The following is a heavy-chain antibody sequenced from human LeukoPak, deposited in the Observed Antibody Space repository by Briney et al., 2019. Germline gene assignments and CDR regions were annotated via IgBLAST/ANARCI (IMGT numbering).Heavy chain of an antibody. D-gene: IGHD6-13*01. V-gene: IGHV3-53*01. J-gene: IGHJ3*02. CDR2: IYSGGST. CDR1: GFTVSSNY. Sequence: GGSLRLSCAASGFTVSSNYMSWVRQAPGKGLEWVSVIYSGGSTYYADSVKGRFTISRDNSKNTLYLQMNSLRAEDTAVYYCARDIPIAAAGTFDAFDIWGQGTMVTVSS. CDR3: ARDIPIAAAGTFDAFDI.